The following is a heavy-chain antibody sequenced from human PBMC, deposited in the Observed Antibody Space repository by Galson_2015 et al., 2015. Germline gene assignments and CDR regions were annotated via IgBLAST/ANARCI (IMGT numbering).Heavy chain of an antibody. D-gene: IGHD3-10*01. V-gene: IGHV4-61*02. CDR2: IYTSGST. Sequence: TLSLTCTVSGYSISSATYYWSWIRQPAGKGLEWIGRIYTSGSTNYNPSLKSRVTILVDTSKNQFSLKLSSVTAADTAVYYCARGSYYYGSGSPFDYWGQGTLVTVSS. CDR3: ARGSYYYGSGSPFDY. CDR1: GYSISSATYY. J-gene: IGHJ4*02.